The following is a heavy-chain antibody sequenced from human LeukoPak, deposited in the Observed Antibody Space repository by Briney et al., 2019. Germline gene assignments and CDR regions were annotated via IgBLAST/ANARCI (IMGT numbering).Heavy chain of an antibody. CDR2: IYTSGST. CDR1: GGSISSYY. J-gene: IGHJ4*02. D-gene: IGHD3-3*01. CDR3: ARLRTDDFWSGPNGYFDY. Sequence: SETRSLTCTVSGGSISSYYWSWIRHPPGKGLDWIGYIYTSGSTNYNPSLKSRVTISVDTSKNQFSLKLSSVTAADTAVYYCARLRTDDFWSGPNGYFDYWGQGTLVTVSS. V-gene: IGHV4-4*09.